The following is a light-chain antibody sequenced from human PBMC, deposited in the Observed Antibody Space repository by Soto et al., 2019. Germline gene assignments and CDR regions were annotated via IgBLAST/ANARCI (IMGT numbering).Light chain of an antibody. CDR1: QSIDTW. V-gene: IGKV1-12*01. J-gene: IGKJ4*01. Sequence: DIQMTQSPSTLSASVGDTVTITCRASQSIDTWLAWHQQKPGKAPKLLISAASSLQSGVPRRSSGSGSGTDFTLIISSLQPEDFATYFCQQGDSFPFTFGGGTKVDI. CDR3: QQGDSFPFT. CDR2: AAS.